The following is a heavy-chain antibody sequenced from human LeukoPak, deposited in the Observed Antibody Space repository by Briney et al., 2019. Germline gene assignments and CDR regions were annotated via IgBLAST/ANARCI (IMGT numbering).Heavy chain of an antibody. CDR3: AKGGYCSGGTCTNDWFDP. J-gene: IGHJ5*02. D-gene: IGHD2-15*01. V-gene: IGHV3-43D*04. Sequence: QLGGSLRLSCAASGFTFDDYAMHWVRQAPDKGLEWVSLISWDGSSIYYADSVKGRFTISRDNSKNSLHLQMNSLISDDTAFYYCAKGGYCSGGTCTNDWFDPWGQGTQVIVSS. CDR2: ISWDGSSI. CDR1: GFTFDDYA.